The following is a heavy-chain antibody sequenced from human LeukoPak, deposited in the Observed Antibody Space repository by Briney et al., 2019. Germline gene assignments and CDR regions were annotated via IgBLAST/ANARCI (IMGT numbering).Heavy chain of an antibody. V-gene: IGHV4-61*02. J-gene: IGHJ6*02. CDR3: ARGGGIAARSRRVYYYYGMDV. D-gene: IGHD6-6*01. CDR1: GGSISSGSYY. Sequence: SQTLSLTCTVSGGSISSGSYYWSWIRQPAGKGLEWIGRIYTSGSTNYNPSLKSRVTISVDTSKSQFSLKLSSVTAADTAVYYCARGGGIAARSRRVYYYYGMDVWGQGTTVTVSS. CDR2: IYTSGST.